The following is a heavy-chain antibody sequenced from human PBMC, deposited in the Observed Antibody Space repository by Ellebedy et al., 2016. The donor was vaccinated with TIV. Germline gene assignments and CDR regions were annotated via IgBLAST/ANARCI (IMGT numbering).Heavy chain of an antibody. J-gene: IGHJ4*02. V-gene: IGHV1-2*06. D-gene: IGHD3-22*01. CDR1: GYSFTAYF. CDR2: INPNSSDT. Sequence: ASVKVSCKTSGYSFTAYFLHWVRQAPGQGLEWMGRINPNSSDTTYAQKFLGRVTLTRDTSISTAYMELSRLRSDDTALYYCARAYYYDSIAFYFDSWGQGTLVTVSS. CDR3: ARAYYYDSIAFYFDS.